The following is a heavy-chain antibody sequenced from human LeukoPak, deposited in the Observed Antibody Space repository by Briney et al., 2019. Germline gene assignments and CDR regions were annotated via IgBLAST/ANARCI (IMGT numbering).Heavy chain of an antibody. D-gene: IGHD6-19*01. CDR2: IKQDGSEK. V-gene: IGHV3-7*01. J-gene: IGHJ4*02. CDR3: APGAVAKIDY. Sequence: PGGSLRLSCAASGFTFSSYWTSRVRQSPGKGLEWVANIKQDGSEKYYVDSVKGRFTISRDNAKNSLYLQMNSLRAEDTAVYYCAPGAVAKIDYWGQGTLVTVSS. CDR1: GFTFSSYW.